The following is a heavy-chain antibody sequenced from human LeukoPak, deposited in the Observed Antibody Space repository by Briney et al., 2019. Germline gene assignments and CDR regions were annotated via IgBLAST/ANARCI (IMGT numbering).Heavy chain of an antibody. CDR2: IIPILGIA. Sequence: GASVKVSCKASGGTFSSYAISWVRQAPGQGLEWMGRIIPILGIANYAQKFQGRVTITADKSTSTAYMELSSLRSEDTAVYYCATSMYPWGGPIGNWGQGTLVTVSS. J-gene: IGHJ4*02. CDR3: ATSMYPWGGPIGN. D-gene: IGHD1-26*01. V-gene: IGHV1-69*04. CDR1: GGTFSSYA.